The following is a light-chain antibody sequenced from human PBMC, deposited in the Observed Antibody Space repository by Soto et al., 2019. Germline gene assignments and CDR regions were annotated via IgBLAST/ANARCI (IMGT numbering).Light chain of an antibody. CDR3: QQYETFSGT. J-gene: IGKJ1*01. CDR2: DAS. Sequence: DIPMTQSPSTLCASVGDTVTATCRASQRVRGGLAWSHQMPGEAPKLLTYDASALPRGVPSRFSGSGSGTKFTLTIASLQPDDFATYYCQQYETFSGTFG. V-gene: IGKV1-5*01. CDR1: QRVRGG.